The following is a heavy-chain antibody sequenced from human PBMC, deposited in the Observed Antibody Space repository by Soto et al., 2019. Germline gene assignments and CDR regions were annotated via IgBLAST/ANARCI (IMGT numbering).Heavy chain of an antibody. CDR2: TSAYNGNT. CDR3: ARGLKGDSDAFDI. J-gene: IGHJ3*02. Sequence: ASVKVSCKASGYTFTSYGISWVRQAHGQGLEWMGWTSAYNGNTNYAQKLQGRVTLTTDTSTNTAYMELRSLRSDDTAVYYCARGLKGDSDAFDIWGQGTMVTVSS. CDR1: GYTFTSYG. D-gene: IGHD2-21*02. V-gene: IGHV1-18*01.